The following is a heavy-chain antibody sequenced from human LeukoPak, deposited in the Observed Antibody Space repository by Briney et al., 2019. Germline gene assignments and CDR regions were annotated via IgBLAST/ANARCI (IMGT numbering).Heavy chain of an antibody. D-gene: IGHD3-3*01. Sequence: PGGSLRLSCAASGFTFSGSAMHWVRQASGKGLEWVGRIRSKANSYATAYAASVKGRFTISRDDSKNTAYLQMNSLKTEDTAVYYCTRQSYYDFWSGPTGGAFDIWGQGTMVTVSS. J-gene: IGHJ3*02. V-gene: IGHV3-73*01. CDR1: GFTFSGSA. CDR2: IRSKANSYAT. CDR3: TRQSYYDFWSGPTGGAFDI.